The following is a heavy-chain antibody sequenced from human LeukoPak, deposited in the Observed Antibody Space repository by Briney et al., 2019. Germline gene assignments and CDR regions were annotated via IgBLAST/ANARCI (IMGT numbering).Heavy chain of an antibody. CDR2: INPNSGDT. CDR1: GYTFTGYY. CDR3: ATYYYGSGSSPFDY. J-gene: IGHJ4*02. D-gene: IGHD3-10*01. Sequence: ASVTVSCKASGYTFTGYYMHWVRQAPGQGLEWMGRINPNSGDTNYAQKFQGRVTMTRDTSISTAYMELNRLRSDDTAVYYCATYYYGSGSSPFDYWGQGTLVTVSS. V-gene: IGHV1-2*06.